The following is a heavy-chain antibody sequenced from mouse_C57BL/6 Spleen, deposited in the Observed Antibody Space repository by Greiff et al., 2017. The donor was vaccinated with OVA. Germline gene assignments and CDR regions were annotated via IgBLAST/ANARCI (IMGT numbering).Heavy chain of an antibody. CDR1: GYSITSGYY. CDR2: ISYDGSN. Sequence: EVKLMESGPGLVKPSQSLSLTCSVTGYSITSGYYWNWIRQLPGNKLEWVGYISYDGSNNYNPSLKNRSTITRDTSKNQLFLKLNSVTTEDTATYYCARADYYSNCWFAYWGQGTLVTVSA. J-gene: IGHJ3*01. V-gene: IGHV3-6*01. CDR3: ARADYYSNCWFAY. D-gene: IGHD2-5*01.